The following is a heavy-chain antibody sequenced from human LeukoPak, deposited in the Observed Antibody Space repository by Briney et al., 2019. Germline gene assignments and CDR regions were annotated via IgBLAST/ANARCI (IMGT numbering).Heavy chain of an antibody. CDR3: ARGGYYYDSSGDAFDI. CDR1: GYSFTSYW. J-gene: IGHJ3*02. D-gene: IGHD3-22*01. CDR2: IYPGGSDT. V-gene: IGHV5-51*01. Sequence: GESLKISCKGSGYSFTSYWIGWVRQMPGKGLEWMGIIYPGGSDTRYSPSFQGQVTISADKSISTAYLQWSSLKASDTAMYYCARGGYYYDSSGDAFDIWGQGTMVTVSS.